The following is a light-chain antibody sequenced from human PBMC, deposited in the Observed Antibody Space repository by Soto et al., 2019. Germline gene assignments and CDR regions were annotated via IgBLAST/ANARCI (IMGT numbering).Light chain of an antibody. CDR1: SSDVGGYNY. CDR3: CSYAGNYTLL. Sequence: QSALTQPASVSGSPGQSITISCTGTSSDVGGYNYVSWYQQHPGKAPKLMIYEVNNRPSGVSNRFSGSKSGNTASLTISGLQAEDEADYYCCSYAGNYTLLFGGGTQLTVL. CDR2: EVN. V-gene: IGLV2-14*01. J-gene: IGLJ2*01.